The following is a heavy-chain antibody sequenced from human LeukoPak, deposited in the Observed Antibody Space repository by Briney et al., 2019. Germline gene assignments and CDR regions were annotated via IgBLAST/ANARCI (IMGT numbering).Heavy chain of an antibody. Sequence: GGSLRLSCAASGFTFSSYSMNWVRQAPGKGLEWVSYISSSSRTIYYADSVKGRFTISRDNAKNTLYLQMNSLRAEDTAVYYCAKGGGVVVVAAIIFDYWGQGTLVTVSS. D-gene: IGHD2-15*01. V-gene: IGHV3-48*04. J-gene: IGHJ4*02. CDR3: AKGGGVVVVAAIIFDY. CDR1: GFTFSSYS. CDR2: ISSSSRTI.